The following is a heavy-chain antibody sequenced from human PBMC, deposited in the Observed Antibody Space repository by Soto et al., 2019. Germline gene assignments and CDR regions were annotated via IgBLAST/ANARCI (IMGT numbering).Heavy chain of an antibody. Sequence: KVSCKASGDTFSGYPINWVRQAPGEGLEWMGRIIPVFGTTNDAQRFEGRVTFTADESTNTAYMELRGLLSEDTAVYYCARDGGFGELKYWGPGTLVTVSS. CDR2: IIPVFGTT. D-gene: IGHD3-10*01. CDR1: GDTFSGYP. CDR3: ARDGGFGELKY. J-gene: IGHJ4*02. V-gene: IGHV1-69*15.